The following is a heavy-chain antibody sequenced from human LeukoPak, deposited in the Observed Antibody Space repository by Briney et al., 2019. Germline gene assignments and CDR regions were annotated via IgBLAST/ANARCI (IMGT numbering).Heavy chain of an antibody. V-gene: IGHV4-59*08. D-gene: IGHD3-22*01. CDR3: ARPIGRVSSGYYWYFDL. J-gene: IGHJ2*01. CDR2: IYYSGST. Sequence: PSETLSLTCTVSGGSISSYYWSWIRQPPGKGLERIGYIYYSGSTNYNPSLKSRVTISVDTSKNQFSLKLSSVTAADTAVYYCARPIGRVSSGYYWYFDLWGRGTLVTVSS. CDR1: GGSISSYY.